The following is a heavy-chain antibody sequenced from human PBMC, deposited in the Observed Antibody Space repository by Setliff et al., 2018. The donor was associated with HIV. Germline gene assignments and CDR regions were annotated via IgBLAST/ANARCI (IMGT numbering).Heavy chain of an antibody. V-gene: IGHV3-23*01. Sequence: GGSLRLSCAASGFTFSSYAMNWVRQAPGKGLEWVSVIGGSGGSTYYADSVKGRFTISRDNSKNTLYLQMNSLRAEDTAVYYCAKGTYSYDSSGPDYWGQGPLVTVSS. CDR2: IGGSGGST. CDR1: GFTFSSYA. J-gene: IGHJ4*02. D-gene: IGHD3-22*01. CDR3: AKGTYSYDSSGPDY.